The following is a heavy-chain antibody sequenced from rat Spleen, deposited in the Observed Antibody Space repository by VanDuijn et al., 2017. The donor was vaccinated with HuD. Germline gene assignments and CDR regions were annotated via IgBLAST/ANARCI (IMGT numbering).Heavy chain of an antibody. Sequence: EVQLVESGGGLVQPGRSMKLSCAALGFTFSNYYMAWVRQAPTKGLEWVASISTGGGNTYYRDSVKGRFTISRDNAKSSLYLQMDSLRSEDTATYYCTTAPYVDYGLGGYFDYWGQGVMVTVSS. CDR1: GFTFSNYY. D-gene: IGHD1-6*01. CDR3: TTAPYVDYGLGGYFDY. CDR2: ISTGGGNT. J-gene: IGHJ2*01. V-gene: IGHV5-25*01.